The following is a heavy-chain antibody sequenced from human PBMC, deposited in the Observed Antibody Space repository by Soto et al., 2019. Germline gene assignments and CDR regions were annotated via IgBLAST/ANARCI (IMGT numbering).Heavy chain of an antibody. CDR1: GFALSAND. J-gene: IGHJ5*02. CDR2: IGGGT. Sequence: EVQLLESGGGLVQPGGSLRLSCSASGFALSANDMTWVRQAPGRGLEWVSTIGGGTYYADSVKGRFTISRDNSKNSLYLQMNSLRAEDTAIYYCAKNAGTSWGQGTLVTVSS. CDR3: AKNAGTS. V-gene: IGHV3-23*01. D-gene: IGHD1-1*01.